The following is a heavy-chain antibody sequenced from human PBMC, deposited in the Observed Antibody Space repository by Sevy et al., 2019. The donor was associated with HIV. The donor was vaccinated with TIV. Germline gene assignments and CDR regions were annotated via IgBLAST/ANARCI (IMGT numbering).Heavy chain of an antibody. CDR1: GFTFNTYG. V-gene: IGHV3-30*18. CDR3: AKDFTGYNGMDV. Sequence: GGSLRLSCAASGFTFNTYGMHWVRQAPGKGLEWVAVISYHVSDKFYGDSVEGRFTISRDNSKKMIYLQMNSLRAEDTAVYYCAKDFTGYNGMDVWGQGTMVTVSS. D-gene: IGHD3-9*01. CDR2: ISYHVSDK. J-gene: IGHJ6*02.